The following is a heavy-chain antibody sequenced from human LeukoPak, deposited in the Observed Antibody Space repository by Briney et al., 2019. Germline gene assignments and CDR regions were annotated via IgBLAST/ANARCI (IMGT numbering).Heavy chain of an antibody. CDR3: ATEGGSGSYYGDDAFDM. CDR1: GFSFTNTW. J-gene: IGHJ3*02. D-gene: IGHD3-10*01. Sequence: PGGSLRLSCEASGFSFTNTWMSWVCQAPGKGLEWVGRVKSKADDGTTDYAAPVQGRFTISRDDSKNTLSLQMNSLKTEDTAVYYCATEGGSGSYYGDDAFDMWGQGTMVTVSS. CDR2: VKSKADDGTT. V-gene: IGHV3-15*01.